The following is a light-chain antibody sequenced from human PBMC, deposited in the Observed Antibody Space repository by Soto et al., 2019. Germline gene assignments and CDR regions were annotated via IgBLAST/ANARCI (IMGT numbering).Light chain of an antibody. CDR2: DVS. CDR1: SSDVGGYNY. V-gene: IGLV2-11*01. Sequence: QYALTQPRSVSGSPGQSVTISCTGTSSDVGGYNYVSWYQQHPGKAPKLMIYDVSKRPSGVPDRFSGSKSGNTASLTISGLKAEDEADYYCCSYAGSYTRWVFGGGTKLTVL. CDR3: CSYAGSYTRWV. J-gene: IGLJ3*02.